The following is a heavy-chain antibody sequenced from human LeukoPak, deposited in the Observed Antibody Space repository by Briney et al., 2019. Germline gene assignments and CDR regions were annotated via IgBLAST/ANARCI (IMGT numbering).Heavy chain of an antibody. J-gene: IGHJ3*02. CDR2: IYYSGST. V-gene: IGHV4-61*08. D-gene: IGHD3-9*01. CDR1: GGSISSGDYY. CDR3: ARDSTYFRAFDI. Sequence: PSETLSLTCTVSGGSISSGDYYWSWIRQPPGKGLEWIGYIYYSGSTNYNPSLKSRVTISVDTSKNQFSLKLSSVTAADTAVYYCARDSTYFRAFDIWGQGTMVTVSS.